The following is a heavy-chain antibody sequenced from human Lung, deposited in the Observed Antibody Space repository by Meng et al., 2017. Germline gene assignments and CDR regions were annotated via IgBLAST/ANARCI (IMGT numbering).Heavy chain of an antibody. CDR2: INTDNGDT. CDR1: GYSFTTYG. J-gene: IGHJ4*02. CDR3: ARDERGGPYYFDY. V-gene: IGHV1-3*04. Sequence: QVQLVQSGAEVKKPGALVKVSCQASGYSFTTYGMHWLRQAPGQRLEWMGWINTDNGDTHYSQKFQGRVTITRDTSARTAYMELSSLRSEDTAVYFCARDERGGPYYFDYWGQGTLVTVSS.